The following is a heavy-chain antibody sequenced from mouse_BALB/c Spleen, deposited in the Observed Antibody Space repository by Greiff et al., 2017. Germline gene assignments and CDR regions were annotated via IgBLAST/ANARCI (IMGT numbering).Heavy chain of an antibody. CDR3: ARHGDGSSYFDY. V-gene: IGHV5-12-2*01. CDR1: GFTFSSYT. CDR2: ISNGGGST. Sequence: EVQVVESGGGLVQPGGSLKLSCAASGFTFSSYTMSWVRQTPEKRLEWVAYISNGGGSTYYPDTVKGRFTISRDNAKNTLYLQMSSLKSEDTAMYYCARHGDGSSYFDYWGQGTTLTVSS. D-gene: IGHD1-1*01. J-gene: IGHJ2*01.